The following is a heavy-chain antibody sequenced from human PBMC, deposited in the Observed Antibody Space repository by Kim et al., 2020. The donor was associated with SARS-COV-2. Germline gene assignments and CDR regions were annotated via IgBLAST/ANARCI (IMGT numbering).Heavy chain of an antibody. CDR3: TTDSSITMVRGVGYFDY. CDR1: GFTFSNAW. J-gene: IGHJ4*02. CDR2: IKSKTDGGTT. V-gene: IGHV3-15*01. D-gene: IGHD3-10*01. Sequence: GGSLRLSCAASGFTFSNAWMSWVRQAPGKGLEWVGRIKSKTDGGTTDYAAPVKGRFTISRDDSKNTLYLQMNSLKTEDTAVYYCTTDSSITMVRGVGYFDYWGQGTLVTVSS.